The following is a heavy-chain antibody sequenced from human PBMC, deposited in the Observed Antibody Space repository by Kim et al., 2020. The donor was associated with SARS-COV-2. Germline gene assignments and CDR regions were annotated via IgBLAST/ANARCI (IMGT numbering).Heavy chain of an antibody. CDR2: ISKDGSIT. J-gene: IGHJ4*02. D-gene: IGHD6-25*01. V-gene: IGHV3-30*18. Sequence: GGSLRLSCAASGFIFSTYGMHWVRQAPGKGLEWVAVISKDGSITFYVDSVKGRFTISRDNSKNTVYLQMNSLRVEDTAVYYCAKPTNPGIAAAADYWGQGTLVTVSS. CDR1: GFIFSTYG. CDR3: AKPTNPGIAAAADY.